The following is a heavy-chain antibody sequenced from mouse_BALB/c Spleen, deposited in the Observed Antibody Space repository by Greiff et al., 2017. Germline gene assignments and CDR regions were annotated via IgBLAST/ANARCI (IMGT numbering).Heavy chain of an antibody. D-gene: IGHD1-1*01. CDR3: ARSYYYGSSYWYFDV. Sequence: EVQLQESGPELVKPGASVKISCKASGYSFTGYYMHWVKQSHVKSLEWIGRINPYNGATSYNQNFKDKASLTVDKSSSTAYMELHSLTSEDSAVYYCARSYYYGSSYWYFDVWGAGTTVTVSS. V-gene: IGHV1-31*01. J-gene: IGHJ1*01. CDR1: GYSFTGYY. CDR2: INPYNGAT.